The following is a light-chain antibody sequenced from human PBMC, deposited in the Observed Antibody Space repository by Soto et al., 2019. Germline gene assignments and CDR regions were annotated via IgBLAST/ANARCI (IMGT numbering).Light chain of an antibody. Sequence: QSVLTQPASVSGSPGQSITISCTGTSSDVGAYNYVSWYQQHPGKAPKLMIYDVSNRPSGVSNRFSASKSGNTASLTISGLQAEDEADYYCSSYTSSSTLGFGTGTKLTVL. V-gene: IGLV2-14*01. CDR1: SSDVGAYNY. CDR2: DVS. J-gene: IGLJ1*01. CDR3: SSYTSSSTLG.